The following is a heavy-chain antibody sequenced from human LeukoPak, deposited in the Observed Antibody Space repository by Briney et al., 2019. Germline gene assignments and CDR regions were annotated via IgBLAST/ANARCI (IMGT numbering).Heavy chain of an antibody. D-gene: IGHD6-19*01. CDR2: IYPGDSDT. Sequence: GESLKISCKASGYSFTTYWIGWVRQMPGKGLELMGIIYPGDSDTRYTPSFQGQVTISADKSISTAYLQWSSLKASDTAMYYCARRSGAGQFDYWGQGTLVTVSS. J-gene: IGHJ4*02. V-gene: IGHV5-51*01. CDR3: ARRSGAGQFDY. CDR1: GYSFTTYW.